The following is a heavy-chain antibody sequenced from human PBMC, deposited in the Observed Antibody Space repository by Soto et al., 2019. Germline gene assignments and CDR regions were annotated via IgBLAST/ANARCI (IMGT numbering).Heavy chain of an antibody. J-gene: IGHJ6*02. Sequence: QVQLQESGPGLVKPSQTLSLTCTVSGGYISSGGYYWSWIRQHPGKGLEWIGYIYYSGSTHYNPSLKSRVTISVDTSKNQFSLKLSSVTAADTAVYYCARDKQVVGYGMDVWGQGTTVTVSS. V-gene: IGHV4-31*03. CDR1: GGYISSGGYY. CDR3: ARDKQVVGYGMDV. CDR2: IYYSGST. D-gene: IGHD1-26*01.